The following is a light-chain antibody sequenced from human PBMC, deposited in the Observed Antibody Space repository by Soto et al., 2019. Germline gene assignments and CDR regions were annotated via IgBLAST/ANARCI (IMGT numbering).Light chain of an antibody. CDR1: QSISFY. CDR2: DAS. Sequence: EIVLTQSPATLSLSPGERATLSCRASQSISFYLTWYQHKPGQAPRLLIYDASNRATGIPARFSGSGYGTDFTLTISSLEPEDFAVYYCQQRSKWPLTFGGGTKVEIK. CDR3: QQRSKWPLT. J-gene: IGKJ4*01. V-gene: IGKV3-11*01.